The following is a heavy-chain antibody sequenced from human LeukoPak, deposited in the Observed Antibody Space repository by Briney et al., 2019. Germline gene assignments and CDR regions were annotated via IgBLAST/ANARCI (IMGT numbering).Heavy chain of an antibody. CDR1: GYTFTGYY. CDR3: ARSPTYYYDSSDFGY. J-gene: IGHJ4*02. V-gene: IGHV1-2*02. Sequence: ASVKVSCKASGYTFTGYYMHWVRQAPGQGLEWMGWINPNSGGTNYAQKFQGRVTMTRDTSISTAYMELSRLRSDDTAVYYCARSPTYYYDSSDFGYWGQGTLVTVSS. D-gene: IGHD3-22*01. CDR2: INPNSGGT.